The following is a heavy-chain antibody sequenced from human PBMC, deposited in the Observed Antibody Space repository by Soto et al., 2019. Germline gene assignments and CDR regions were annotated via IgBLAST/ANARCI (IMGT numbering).Heavy chain of an antibody. J-gene: IGHJ4*02. CDR1: VGSTSIGGYA. CDR2: IYHSGST. CDR3: ARAYYDSSGYRSHFDY. Sequence: PSETLSVSCAVSVGSTSIGGYAWSWIRQPPGKGLEWIGYIYHSGSTYYNPSLKSRVTISVDRSKNQFSLKLSSVTAADTAVYYCARAYYDSSGYRSHFDYWGQGTMVTVSS. V-gene: IGHV4-30-2*01. D-gene: IGHD3-22*01.